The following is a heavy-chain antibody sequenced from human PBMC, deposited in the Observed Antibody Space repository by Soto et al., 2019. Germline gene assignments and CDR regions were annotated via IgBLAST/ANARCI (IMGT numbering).Heavy chain of an antibody. Sequence: GGSPRLSCAASGFTFSSYEMNWVRQAPGKGLEWVSYVSSSGTTIYYADSVKGRFTISRDNAKNSLSLQMNSLRAEDTAVYYCAREHSSGYYYYGMDVWGQGTTVTVSS. V-gene: IGHV3-48*03. D-gene: IGHD6-19*01. CDR2: VSSSGTTI. CDR3: AREHSSGYYYYGMDV. J-gene: IGHJ6*02. CDR1: GFTFSSYE.